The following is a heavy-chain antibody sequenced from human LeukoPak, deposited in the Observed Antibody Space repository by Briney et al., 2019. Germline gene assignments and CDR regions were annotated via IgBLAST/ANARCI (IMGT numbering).Heavy chain of an antibody. CDR2: IYHSGST. J-gene: IGHJ3*02. D-gene: IGHD3-10*01. CDR3: ARDKPYGSGSIDAFDI. Sequence: SGTLSLTCAVSGGSISSSNWWSWVRQPPGKGLEWIGEIYHSGSTNYNPSLKSRVTISVDKSKNQFSLKLSSVTAADTAVYYCARDKPYGSGSIDAFDIWGQGTMVTVSS. V-gene: IGHV4-4*02. CDR1: GGSISSSNW.